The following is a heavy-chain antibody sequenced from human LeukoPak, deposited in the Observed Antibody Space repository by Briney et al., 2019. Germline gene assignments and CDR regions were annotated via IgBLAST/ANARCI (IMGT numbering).Heavy chain of an antibody. Sequence: GGSLRLSCAVSGITLSNYGMNWVRQAPGKGLEWVSSISSSSSYIYYADSVKGRFTISRDNAKNSLYLQMNSLRAEDTAVYYCARAPRGFVPAALYFDYWGQGTLVTVSS. CDR1: GITLSNYG. D-gene: IGHD2-2*01. J-gene: IGHJ4*02. CDR2: ISSSSSYI. V-gene: IGHV3-21*01. CDR3: ARAPRGFVPAALYFDY.